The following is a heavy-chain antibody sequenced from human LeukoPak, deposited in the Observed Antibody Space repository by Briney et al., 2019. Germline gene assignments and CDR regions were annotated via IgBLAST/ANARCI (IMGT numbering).Heavy chain of an antibody. CDR3: ARDRMNYYDSSGYYDY. D-gene: IGHD3-22*01. J-gene: IGHJ4*02. CDR2: IKKDGSEK. Sequence: GGSLRLSCAASGFTFSSYWMSWVRQAPGKGLEWVANIKKDGSEKYYVDSVKGRFTISRDNAKNSLYLQMNSLRAEDTAVYYCARDRMNYYDSSGYYDYWGQGTLVTVSS. CDR1: GFTFSSYW. V-gene: IGHV3-7*01.